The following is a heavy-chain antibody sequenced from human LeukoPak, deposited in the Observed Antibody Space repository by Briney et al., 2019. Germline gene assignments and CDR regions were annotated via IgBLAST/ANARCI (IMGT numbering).Heavy chain of an antibody. Sequence: GGSLRLSCAASGFTFSSYGMHWVRQAPGKRLEWVAVISYDGSNKYYADSVKGRFTISRDNSKNTLYLQMNSLRAEDTAVYYCAKDREVLWFGELQNAFDIWGQGTMVTVSS. CDR2: ISYDGSNK. CDR1: GFTFSSYG. CDR3: AKDREVLWFGELQNAFDI. V-gene: IGHV3-30*18. J-gene: IGHJ3*02. D-gene: IGHD3-10*01.